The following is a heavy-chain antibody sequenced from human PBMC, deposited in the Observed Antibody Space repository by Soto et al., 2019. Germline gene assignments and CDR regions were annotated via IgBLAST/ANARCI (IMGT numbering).Heavy chain of an antibody. CDR2: ISAYNGNT. CDR1: GHTFTSYG. V-gene: IGHV1-18*01. D-gene: IGHD1-26*01. Sequence: ASVKVSCKASGHTFTSYGVSWVRQAPGQGLEWMGWISAYNGNTNYAQKLQGRATMTTDISTNTAYMELRSLRSDDTAVYYCARDQVGATGDYWGQGTLVTVSS. CDR3: ARDQVGATGDY. J-gene: IGHJ4*02.